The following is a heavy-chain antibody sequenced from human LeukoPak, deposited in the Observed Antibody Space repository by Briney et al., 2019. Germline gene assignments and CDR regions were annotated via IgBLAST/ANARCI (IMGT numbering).Heavy chain of an antibody. D-gene: IGHD3-22*01. CDR2: ITSLGEST. CDR1: GFTFSIYA. J-gene: IGHJ4*02. V-gene: IGHV3-23*01. Sequence: GGSLRLSCAASGFTFSIYAMSWVRQAPGEGLQWVSSITSLGESTWYVDSVKGRFTITRDNSENTLYLQMHSLRAEDTAVYYCARDRPNYYGSDGHYYRRDGDYWGRGTLVSVSS. CDR3: ARDRPNYYGSDGHYYRRDGDY.